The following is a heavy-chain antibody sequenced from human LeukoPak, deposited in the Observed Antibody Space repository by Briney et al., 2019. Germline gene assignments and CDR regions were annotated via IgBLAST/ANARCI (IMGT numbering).Heavy chain of an antibody. CDR1: GFTFSSYA. CDR2: IYSDNT. CDR3: ARRAGAYSHPYDY. D-gene: IGHD4/OR15-4a*01. V-gene: IGHV3-53*01. J-gene: IGHJ4*02. Sequence: GGSLRLSCAASGFTFSSYAMHWVRQAPGKGPEWVSFIYSDNTHYSDSVKGRFTISRDNSKNTLYLQMNSLRAEDTAVYYCARRAGAYSHPYDYWGQGTLVTVSS.